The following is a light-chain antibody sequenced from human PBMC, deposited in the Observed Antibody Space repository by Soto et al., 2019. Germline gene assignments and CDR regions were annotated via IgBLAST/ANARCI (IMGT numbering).Light chain of an antibody. J-gene: IGKJ1*01. CDR1: QSVSSSY. V-gene: IGKV3-20*01. Sequence: EIVLTQSPGTLSLSPGERATLPCRASQSVSSSYLAWYQQKPGQAPRLLIHGASSRATGIPDRFSGSGSGTDFTLTISRLEPEDFAVYYCQQYGSSPNVAFGQGTKVDIK. CDR3: QQYGSSPNVA. CDR2: GAS.